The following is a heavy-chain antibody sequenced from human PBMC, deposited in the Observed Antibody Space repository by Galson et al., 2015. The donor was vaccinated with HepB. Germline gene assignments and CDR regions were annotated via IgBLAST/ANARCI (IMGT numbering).Heavy chain of an antibody. J-gene: IGHJ5*02. V-gene: IGHV4-31*03. D-gene: IGHD2-2*01. CDR3: ARYIVVVPAAIYSGENWFDP. CDR1: GGSIRSGGYY. CDR2: IYYSGST. Sequence: TLSLTCTVSGGSIRSGGYYWSWIRQHPGKGLEWIGYIYYSGSTYYNPSLKSRVTISVDTSKNQFSLKLSSVTAADTAVYYCARYIVVVPAAIYSGENWFDPWGQGTLVTVSS.